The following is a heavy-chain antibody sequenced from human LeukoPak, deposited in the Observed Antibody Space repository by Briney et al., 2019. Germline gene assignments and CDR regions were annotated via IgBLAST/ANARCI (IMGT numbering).Heavy chain of an antibody. V-gene: IGHV3-23*01. CDR2: ISGSGDTT. CDR3: AKDLLVAPVDY. CDR1: GFTFSSYA. J-gene: IGHJ4*02. Sequence: GGSLRLSCAASGFTFSSYAMSWVRQAPGKGLEWVSAISGSGDTTDFADSVKGRFTISRDNSENTLYLQMNSLRAEDTAVYYCAKDLLVAPVDYWGQGTLVTVSS. D-gene: IGHD2-8*02.